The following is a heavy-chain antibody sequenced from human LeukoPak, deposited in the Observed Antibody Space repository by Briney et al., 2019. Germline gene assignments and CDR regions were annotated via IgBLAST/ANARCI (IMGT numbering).Heavy chain of an antibody. J-gene: IGHJ5*02. V-gene: IGHV3-48*03. D-gene: IGHD3-3*01. CDR3: ACRFLEWPKA. Sequence: GGSLRLSXAASGFAFSSYEMNWVRQAPGKGLEWISYISSSGNTIYYADSVKGRFTISRDNAKNSLHLQMNSLRAEDTAVYYCACRFLEWPKAWGQGTLVTVSS. CDR2: ISSSGNTI. CDR1: GFAFSSYE.